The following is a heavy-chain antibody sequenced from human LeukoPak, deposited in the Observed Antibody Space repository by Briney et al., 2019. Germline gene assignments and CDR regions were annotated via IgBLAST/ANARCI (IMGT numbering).Heavy chain of an antibody. CDR3: ASIGIMGI. D-gene: IGHD1-26*01. CDR2: IYYSGST. Sequence: PSETLSLTCTVSGGSVSSSSYYWGWIRQPPGKGLEWIGSIYYSGSTYYNPSLKSRVTISVDTSKNQFSLKLSSVTAADTAVYYCASIGIMGIRGQGTMVTVSS. V-gene: IGHV4-39*01. CDR1: GGSVSSSSYY. J-gene: IGHJ3*02.